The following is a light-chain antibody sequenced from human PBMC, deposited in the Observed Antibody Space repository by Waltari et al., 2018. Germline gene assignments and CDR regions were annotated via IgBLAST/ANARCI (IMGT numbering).Light chain of an antibody. CDR2: AAS. Sequence: DIQMTQSPSSLSASVGDRVTITCRASQGISNYLAWYQQKPGKVPKLLIYAASTLQSVVPSRFSGSGAGTDFTLTNSSLQPEDVATYYCQKYNSAPRTFGQGTKVEIK. CDR1: QGISNY. CDR3: QKYNSAPRT. J-gene: IGKJ1*01. V-gene: IGKV1-27*01.